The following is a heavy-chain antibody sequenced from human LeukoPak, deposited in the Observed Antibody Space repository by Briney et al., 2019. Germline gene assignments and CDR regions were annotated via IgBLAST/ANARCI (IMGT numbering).Heavy chain of an antibody. J-gene: IGHJ5*02. CDR1: GGSISSHY. V-gene: IGHV4-59*11. Sequence: PSETLSLTCTVSGGSISSHYWSWIRQPPGKGLEWIGYIYYSGSTNYNPSLKSPVTISVDTSKNQFSLKLSSVTAADTAVYYCARDTINWFDPWGQGTLVTVSS. D-gene: IGHD3-3*01. CDR3: ARDTINWFDP. CDR2: IYYSGST.